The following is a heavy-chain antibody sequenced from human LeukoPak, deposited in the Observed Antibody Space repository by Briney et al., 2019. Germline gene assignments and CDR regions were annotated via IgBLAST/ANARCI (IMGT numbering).Heavy chain of an antibody. D-gene: IGHD3-3*01. V-gene: IGHV4-59*01. CDR1: GGSISSYY. CDR3: ASMIFGVVNVESYFDY. J-gene: IGHJ4*02. CDR2: IYYSGST. Sequence: SETLSLTCTVSGGSISSYYWNWIRQPPGKGLEYIGYIYYSGSTNYNPSLKSRVTISVDTSKNQFSLKLSSVTAADTAVYYCASMIFGVVNVESYFDYWGQGTLVTVSS.